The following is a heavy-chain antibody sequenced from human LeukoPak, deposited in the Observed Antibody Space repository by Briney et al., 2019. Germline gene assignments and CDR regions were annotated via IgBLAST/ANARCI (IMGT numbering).Heavy chain of an antibody. Sequence: GGSLRLSCAASGFTFSSYGMHWVRQAPGKGLEWVAVIWYDGSNKYYADSVKGRFTISRDNSKNTLNLQMNSLRVEDTAVYYCARDSGPLVGATGSDYWGQGTLVTVSS. CDR1: GFTFSSYG. CDR3: ARDSGPLVGATGSDY. CDR2: IWYDGSNK. D-gene: IGHD1-26*01. V-gene: IGHV3-33*01. J-gene: IGHJ4*02.